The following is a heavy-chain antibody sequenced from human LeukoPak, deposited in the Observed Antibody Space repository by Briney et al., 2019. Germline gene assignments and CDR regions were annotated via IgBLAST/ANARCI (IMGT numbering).Heavy chain of an antibody. Sequence: GGSLRLSCAASGFTFDDYGMSWVRQAPGKGLEWVSGINWNGGSTGYADSVKGRFTISRDNAKNSLYLQMNCLRAEDTALYRCARVHHTAMAQDYWGQGTLVTVSS. D-gene: IGHD5-18*01. CDR2: INWNGGST. J-gene: IGHJ4*02. V-gene: IGHV3-20*01. CDR3: ARVHHTAMAQDY. CDR1: GFTFDDYG.